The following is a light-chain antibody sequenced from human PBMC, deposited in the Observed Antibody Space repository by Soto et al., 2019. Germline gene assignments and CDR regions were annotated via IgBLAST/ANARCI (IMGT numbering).Light chain of an antibody. CDR2: EAS. J-gene: IGKJ5*01. CDR1: QSGSNF. V-gene: IGKV3-11*01. CDR3: QQRSSWPIT. Sequence: EIVLTQSPATLSLSPGERATLSCRASQSGSNFLAWYLQRPGQAPRLLIFEASKRAAGVPARFSGSGSGTDFTLTISILEPEDFAVYYCQQRSSWPITFGQGTRLEIK.